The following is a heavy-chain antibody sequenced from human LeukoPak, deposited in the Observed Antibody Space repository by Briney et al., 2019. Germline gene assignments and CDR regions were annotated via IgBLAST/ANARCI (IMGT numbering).Heavy chain of an antibody. Sequence: AAVEVSCKASGYTFTSYAMHWVRQAPGQRLEWMGWNNAGNGNTKYSQKFQGRVTITRDTSASTAYMELSSLRSEDTAVYYCARDGAGYCSGGSCLDWFDPWGQGTLVTVSS. CDR2: NNAGNGNT. D-gene: IGHD2-15*01. J-gene: IGHJ5*02. V-gene: IGHV1-3*01. CDR3: ARDGAGYCSGGSCLDWFDP. CDR1: GYTFTSYA.